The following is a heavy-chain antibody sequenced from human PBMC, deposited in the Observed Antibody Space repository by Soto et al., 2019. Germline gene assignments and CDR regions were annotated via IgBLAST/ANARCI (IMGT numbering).Heavy chain of an antibody. Sequence: PGESLKISCKGSGYSFTSYWIGWVRQMPGKGLEWMGIIYPGDSDTRYSPSFQGQVTISADKSISTAYLQWSSLKASDTAMYYCARRGGDVDTAMVTPLYYYYGVDVWGQGTTVTVSS. J-gene: IGHJ6*02. CDR2: IYPGDSDT. CDR3: ARRGGDVDTAMVTPLYYYYGVDV. CDR1: GYSFTSYW. D-gene: IGHD5-18*01. V-gene: IGHV5-51*01.